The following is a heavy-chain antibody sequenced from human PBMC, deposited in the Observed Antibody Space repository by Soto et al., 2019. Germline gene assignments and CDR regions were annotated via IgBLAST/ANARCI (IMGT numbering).Heavy chain of an antibody. CDR1: GCTFTDQY. V-gene: IGHV3-11*01. Sequence: QVQLVESGGGLVKPGGSLRLSCTASGCTFTDQYMTWIRKAPGKGLEWVSYINSGGSNIYYADSVRGRFTISRDNAKNSVYLQMSSLRAEDTAIYYCARDIRGANWGQGPLVIVSS. J-gene: IGHJ4*02. D-gene: IGHD3-10*01. CDR3: ARDIRGAN. CDR2: INSGGSNI.